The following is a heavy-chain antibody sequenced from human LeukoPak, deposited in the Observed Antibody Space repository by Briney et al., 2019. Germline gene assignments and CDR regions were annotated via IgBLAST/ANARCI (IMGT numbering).Heavy chain of an antibody. CDR3: AREAGYYFDY. J-gene: IGHJ4*02. V-gene: IGHV3-9*01. Sequence: GGSLRLSCAASGFTFDDYAMHWVRQAPGKGLEWVSGISWNSGGIDYADSVKGRFTISRDNSKITLYLQMNSLRPEDTAVYYCAREAGYYFDYWGQGTLVTVSS. CDR1: GFTFDDYA. CDR2: ISWNSGGI.